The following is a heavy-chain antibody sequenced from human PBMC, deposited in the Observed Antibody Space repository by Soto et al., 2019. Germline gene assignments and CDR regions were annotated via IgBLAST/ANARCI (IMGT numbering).Heavy chain of an antibody. V-gene: IGHV1-18*01. CDR3: ARDDREVATNFYYYYGMDV. CDR1: GCTFTSYG. CDR2: ISAYNGNT. Sequence: QVQLVQSGAEEKKPGASVKVSCKASGCTFTSYGISWVQQAPGQGLEWMGWISAYNGNTNYAQKLQGRVTMTTDTSTSTAYMELRSLRSDDTAVYYCARDDREVATNFYYYYGMDVWGQGTTVTVSS. J-gene: IGHJ6*02. D-gene: IGHD5-12*01.